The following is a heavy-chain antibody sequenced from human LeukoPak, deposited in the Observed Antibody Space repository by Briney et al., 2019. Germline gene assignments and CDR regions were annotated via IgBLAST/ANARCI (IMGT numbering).Heavy chain of an antibody. CDR3: ARDGGGWSDY. V-gene: IGHV3-21*05. D-gene: IGHD2-15*01. J-gene: IGHJ4*02. Sequence: PGGSLRLSCAASGFTFNTYSMNWVRQAPGKGLEWVSYISSSSSYIYYADSVKGRFTISRDNAKNSLYLQMNSLRAEDTAVYYCARDGGGWSDYWGQGTLVTVSS. CDR1: GFTFNTYS. CDR2: ISSSSSYI.